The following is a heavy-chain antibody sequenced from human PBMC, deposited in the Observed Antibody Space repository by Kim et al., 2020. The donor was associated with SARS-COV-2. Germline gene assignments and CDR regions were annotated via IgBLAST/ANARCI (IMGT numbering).Heavy chain of an antibody. CDR3: SRHPEY. J-gene: IGHJ4*02. CDR2: IGYAT. Sequence: IGYATAYAASVKGRFTISRDDSKNTAYLQMNSLKTEDTAVYYCSRHPEYWGQGTLVTVSS. V-gene: IGHV3-73*01.